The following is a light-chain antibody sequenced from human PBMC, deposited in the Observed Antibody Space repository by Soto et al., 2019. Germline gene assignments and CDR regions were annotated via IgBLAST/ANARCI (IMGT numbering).Light chain of an antibody. Sequence: QSALTQPASVSGYPGKSITISCTGTSSDVGAYKYVSWYQQHPGKAPKLIIYGVSNRPSGVSNRFSGSKSGNTAFLTISGLQPEDEADYYCSSFTGTTTLDVFGTGTKVTVL. J-gene: IGLJ1*01. CDR3: SSFTGTTTLDV. CDR2: GVS. CDR1: SSDVGAYKY. V-gene: IGLV2-14*03.